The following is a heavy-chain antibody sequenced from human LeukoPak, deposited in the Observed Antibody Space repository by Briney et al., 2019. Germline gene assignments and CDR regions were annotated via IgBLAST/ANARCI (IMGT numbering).Heavy chain of an antibody. D-gene: IGHD6-19*01. Sequence: GGSLRLSCAASGFTFSSSWMSWVRQAPGKGLEWVANIKQDGSEKYYVDSVRGRFTISRDNAKNSLYLQMSSLRAEDTAVYYCARSAADSSVWYSYYYYGLDVWGQGTTVTVSS. CDR3: ARSAADSSVWYSYYYYGLDV. J-gene: IGHJ6*02. CDR1: GFTFSSSW. V-gene: IGHV3-7*01. CDR2: IKQDGSEK.